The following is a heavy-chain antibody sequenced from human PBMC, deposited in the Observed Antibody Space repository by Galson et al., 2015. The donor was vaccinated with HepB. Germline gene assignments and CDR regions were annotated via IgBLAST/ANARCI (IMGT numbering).Heavy chain of an antibody. CDR2: ISYDGSNK. D-gene: IGHD3-10*01. CDR1: GFTFSSYA. CDR3: AKDTRGFGELMSRFDP. J-gene: IGHJ5*02. V-gene: IGHV3-30*04. Sequence: SLRLSCAASGFTFSSYAMHWVRQAPGKGLEWVAVISYDGSNKYYADSVKGRFTISRDNSKNTLYLQMNSLRAEDTAVYYCAKDTRGFGELMSRFDPWGQGTLVTVSS.